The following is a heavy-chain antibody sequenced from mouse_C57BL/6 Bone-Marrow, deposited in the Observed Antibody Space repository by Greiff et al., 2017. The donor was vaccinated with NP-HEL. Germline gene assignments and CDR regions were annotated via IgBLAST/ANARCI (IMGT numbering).Heavy chain of an antibody. CDR3: TGNHSNDYAMCY. D-gene: IGHD2-5*01. V-gene: IGHV6-3*01. J-gene: IGHJ4*01. CDR1: GFTFRNYG. CDR2: IRFKSDNYAN. Sequence: EVKLLQSGAGLVQPGGSMKLSCVASGFTFRNYGISWVRQSPEQGLEWVAQIRFKSDNYANNYAESVKGRFTISRAYSKRSVYLQMHNLRDAATGCDLCTGNHSNDYAMCYGGWGTAVMVS.